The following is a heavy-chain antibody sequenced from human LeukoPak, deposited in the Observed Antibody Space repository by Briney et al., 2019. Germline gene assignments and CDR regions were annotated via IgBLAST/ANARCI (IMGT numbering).Heavy chain of an antibody. D-gene: IGHD4-23*01. CDR3: ARDMGGNPQLGYFDL. V-gene: IGHV1-69*06. J-gene: IGHJ2*01. CDR1: GGTFSSYA. CDR2: IIPIFGTA. Sequence: SVKVSCKASGGTFSSYAISWVRQAPGQGLEWMGGIIPIFGTANYAQKFQGRVTITADKSTSTAYMELSSLRSEDTAVYYCARDMGGNPQLGYFDLWGRGTLVTVSS.